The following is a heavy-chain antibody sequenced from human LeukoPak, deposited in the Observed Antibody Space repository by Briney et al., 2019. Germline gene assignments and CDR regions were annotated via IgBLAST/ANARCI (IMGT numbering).Heavy chain of an antibody. CDR2: ISNRGTT. J-gene: IGHJ4*02. Sequence: PSETLSLTCTVSGGSISTTIHYWRWIRQPPGKGLEWIGTISNRGTTYSNPSLKSRLTMSVDTFQNQFSLQLTSVTAADTALYYCATATSASNFYSDYWGQGTLVTVSS. CDR3: ATATSASNFYSDY. CDR1: GGSISTTIHY. D-gene: IGHD5-12*01. V-gene: IGHV4-39*01.